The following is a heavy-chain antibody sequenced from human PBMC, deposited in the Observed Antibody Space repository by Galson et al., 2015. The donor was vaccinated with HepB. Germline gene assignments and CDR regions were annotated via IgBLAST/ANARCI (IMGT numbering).Heavy chain of an antibody. V-gene: IGHV3-11*06. CDR1: GFTFRDYY. D-gene: IGHD2-2*01. J-gene: IGHJ4*02. CDR2: ITNSGTYT. CDR3: ARGCQLGFH. Sequence: SLRLSCAASGFTFRDYYMNWIRQAPGKGLEWLSYITNSGTYTKYADSVKGRFTVSRDNAQNSLYLQMNGLRVEDTAVYYCARGCQLGFHWGQGILVTVSS.